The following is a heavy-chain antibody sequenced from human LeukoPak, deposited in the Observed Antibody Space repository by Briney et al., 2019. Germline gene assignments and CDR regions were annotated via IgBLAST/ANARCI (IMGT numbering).Heavy chain of an antibody. D-gene: IGHD2-15*01. Sequence: PSETLCLTCAVYGGSFSGYYWSWIRQPPGKGLEWIGEINHSGSTNYNPSLKSRVTISVDTSKNQFSLKLSSVTAADTAVYYCARGTLGYYFDYWGQGTLVTVSS. J-gene: IGHJ4*02. CDR2: INHSGST. V-gene: IGHV4-34*01. CDR1: GGSFSGYY. CDR3: ARGTLGYYFDY.